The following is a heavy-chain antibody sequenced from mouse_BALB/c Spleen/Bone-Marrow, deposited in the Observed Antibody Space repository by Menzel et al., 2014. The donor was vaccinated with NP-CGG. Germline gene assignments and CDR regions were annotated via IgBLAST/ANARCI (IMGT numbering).Heavy chain of an antibody. CDR1: VFNIKDTY. J-gene: IGHJ4*01. V-gene: IGHV14-3*02. D-gene: IGHD4-1*01. CDR2: IDPANGNT. Sequence: DVKLVESGAELVKPGASVKLSCTASVFNIKDTYMHWVKQRPEQGLEWIGRIDPANGNTKYDPKFQGKATITADTSSNTAYLQLSSLTSEDTAVYYCARWEYYAMGYWGQGTSVTVSS. CDR3: ARWEYYAMGY.